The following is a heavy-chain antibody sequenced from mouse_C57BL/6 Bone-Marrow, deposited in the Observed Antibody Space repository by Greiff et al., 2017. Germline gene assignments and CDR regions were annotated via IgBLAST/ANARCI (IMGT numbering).Heavy chain of an antibody. CDR2: INPNNGGT. Sequence: VQLQQSGPELVKPGASVKISCKASGYTFTDYYMNWVKQSHGKSLEWIGDINPNNGGTSYNHNFKGRAILTVDKASSTAYMELRSLTSEDSAVYYCARRGFFAYWGKGTLVTVSA. CDR1: GYTFTDYY. CDR3: ARRGFFAY. V-gene: IGHV1-26*01. J-gene: IGHJ3*01.